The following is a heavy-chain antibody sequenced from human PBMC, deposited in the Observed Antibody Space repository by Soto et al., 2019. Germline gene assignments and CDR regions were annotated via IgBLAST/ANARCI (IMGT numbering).Heavy chain of an antibody. CDR3: ARDYDFWSGYGPNGMDV. Sequence: QVQLVQSGAEVKKPGSSVKVSCKASGGTFSSYAISWVRQAPGQGLEWMGGIIPIFGTANYAQKFQGRVTITADESTSTASMELSSLRSEDTAVYYCARDYDFWSGYGPNGMDVWGQGTTVTVSS. V-gene: IGHV1-69*12. D-gene: IGHD3-3*01. J-gene: IGHJ6*02. CDR1: GGTFSSYA. CDR2: IIPIFGTA.